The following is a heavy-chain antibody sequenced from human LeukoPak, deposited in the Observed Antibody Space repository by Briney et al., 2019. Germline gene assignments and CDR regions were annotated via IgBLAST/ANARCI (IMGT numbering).Heavy chain of an antibody. D-gene: IGHD3-22*01. CDR2: INPNSGDT. Sequence: ASVKVSCKASGYSFNAYYIHWVRQAPGQGLEWMGRINPNSGDTNFAQRFRGRVTMTRDTSISTAYMELSRLMSDDTDTAVYYCARAYYYDSSAYYYDPWGQGSLVTVSS. V-gene: IGHV1-2*06. CDR1: GYSFNAYY. J-gene: IGHJ5*02. CDR3: ARAYYYDSSAYYYDP.